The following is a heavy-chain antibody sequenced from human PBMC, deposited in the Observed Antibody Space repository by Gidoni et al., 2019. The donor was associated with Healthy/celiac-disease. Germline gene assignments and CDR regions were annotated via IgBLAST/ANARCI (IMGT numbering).Heavy chain of an antibody. CDR3: ARDGPPMEGLGDYYGMDV. Sequence: EVQLVESGGGLVQPGGSVRLSCAASGFTFRSYEMNWVRKAPGKGREWVSYMISSGSTIYYADSVKGRFTISRDNAKNSLYLQMNSLRAEDTAVYYCARDGPPMEGLGDYYGMDVWGQGTTVTVSS. J-gene: IGHJ6*02. V-gene: IGHV3-48*03. D-gene: IGHD3-10*01. CDR1: GFTFRSYE. CDR2: MISSGSTI.